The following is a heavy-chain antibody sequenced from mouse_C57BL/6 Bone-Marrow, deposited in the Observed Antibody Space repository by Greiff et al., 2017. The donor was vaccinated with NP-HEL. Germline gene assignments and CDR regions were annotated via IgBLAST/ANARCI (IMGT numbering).Heavy chain of an antibody. D-gene: IGHD4-1*01. CDR2: FHPYNDDT. J-gene: IGHJ1*03. CDR1: GYTFTTYP. CDR3: ARSGTGPWYFDV. V-gene: IGHV1-47*01. Sequence: QVQLKESGAELVKPGASVKMSCKASGYTFTTYPIEWMKQNHGKSLEWIGNFHPYNDDTKYNEKFKGKATLTVEKSSSTVYLELSRLTSDDSAVYYCARSGTGPWYFDVWGTGTTVTVSS.